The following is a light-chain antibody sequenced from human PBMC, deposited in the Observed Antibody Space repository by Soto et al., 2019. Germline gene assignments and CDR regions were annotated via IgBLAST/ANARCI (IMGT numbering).Light chain of an antibody. CDR1: QSLLHSNGYKY. Sequence: DIVMTQSPLSLPVTPGEPASISCRSSQSLLHSNGYKYLDWYLQKAGQSPQLLIYLGSNWASGVPDRFSGSGSDTDFTLKISRVEAEDVGVYYCMQALQTPYTFGQGTKLEIK. CDR3: MQALQTPYT. V-gene: IGKV2-28*01. CDR2: LGS. J-gene: IGKJ2*01.